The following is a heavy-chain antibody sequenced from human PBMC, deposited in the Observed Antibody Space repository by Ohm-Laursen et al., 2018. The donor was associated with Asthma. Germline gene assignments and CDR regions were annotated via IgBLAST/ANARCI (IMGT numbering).Heavy chain of an antibody. V-gene: IGHV3-21*01. CDR1: GYTFSRYS. CDR2: ISTASSFI. J-gene: IGHJ1*01. D-gene: IGHD1-26*01. CDR3: ARIGPEWELPGREYSLHH. Sequence: GSLRLSCAASGYTFSRYSIHWVRQIPGKGLEWVASISTASSFIYYADSVRGRFTTSRDNARNSVYLQMNSLRAEDTALYYCARIGPEWELPGREYSLHHWREGTLVTVSS.